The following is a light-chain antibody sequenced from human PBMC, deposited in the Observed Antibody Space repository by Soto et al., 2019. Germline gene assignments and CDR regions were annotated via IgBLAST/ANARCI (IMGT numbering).Light chain of an antibody. V-gene: IGKV3-15*01. CDR1: QSVSSN. CDR3: QPYYNWGT. J-gene: IGKJ1*01. CDR2: GAS. Sequence: EIVMTQSPATLSVSPGERATLSCRASQSVSSNLAWYQQKPGQAPRLLIYGASTRATGLPARFSGSGSGTEFTLTIRSLQSEDFAVYYCQPYYNWGTFGQGTKVEIK.